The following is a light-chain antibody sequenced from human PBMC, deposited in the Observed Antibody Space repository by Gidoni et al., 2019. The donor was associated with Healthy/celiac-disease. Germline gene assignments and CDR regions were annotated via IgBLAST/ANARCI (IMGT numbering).Light chain of an antibody. V-gene: IGKV3-11*01. CDR1: QRVSSY. J-gene: IGKJ1*01. Sequence: EIVLTQSPATLSLSPGERATLSCRASQRVSSYLAWYQQKPGQAPRLLIYDASNRATGIPARFSGSGSGTDFTLTISSLEPEDFAVYYCQQRSNWLTWMFGQGTKVEIK. CDR3: QQRSNWLTWM. CDR2: DAS.